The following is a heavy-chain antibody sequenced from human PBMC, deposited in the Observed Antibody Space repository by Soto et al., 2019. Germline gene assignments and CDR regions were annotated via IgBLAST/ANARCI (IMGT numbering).Heavy chain of an antibody. CDR3: AREFSDSSSSGEGDYYYYGMDV. D-gene: IGHD6-6*01. CDR1: GFTFSSYA. Sequence: GGSLRLSCAASGFTFSSYAMHWVRQAPGKGLEWVAVISYDGSNKYYADSVKGRFTISRDNSKNTLYLQMNSLRAEDTAVYYCAREFSDSSSSGEGDYYYYGMDVWGQGTTVTVSS. CDR2: ISYDGSNK. V-gene: IGHV3-30-3*01. J-gene: IGHJ6*02.